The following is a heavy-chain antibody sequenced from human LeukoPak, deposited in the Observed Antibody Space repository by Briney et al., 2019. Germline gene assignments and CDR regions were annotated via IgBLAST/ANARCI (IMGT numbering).Heavy chain of an antibody. J-gene: IGHJ4*02. V-gene: IGHV3-21*01. D-gene: IGHD2-2*01. CDR1: GFTFSSYT. CDR3: ASQMPYINY. CDR2: ISSSSSYI. Sequence: PGGSLRLSCAASGFTFSSYTMNWVRQAPGKGLEWVSSISSSSSYIFYADSVKGRFIISRDNAKNSLFLQMNSLRAEDTAVYYCASQMPYINYWGQGTLVTVSS.